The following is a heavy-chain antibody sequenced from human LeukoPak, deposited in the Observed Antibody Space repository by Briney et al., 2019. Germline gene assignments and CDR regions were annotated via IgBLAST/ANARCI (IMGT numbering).Heavy chain of an antibody. CDR3: AGEWELTGVNAFDI. D-gene: IGHD1-26*01. Sequence: GGSLRLSCAASGFTVSSHYMSWVRQAPGKGLEWVSVIYSGGTTHYADSMKGRFTISRDNSKNTLYLQMNNLRAEDTAVYYCAGEWELTGVNAFDIWGQGTMVTVSS. V-gene: IGHV3-53*01. CDR1: GFTVSSHY. CDR2: IYSGGTT. J-gene: IGHJ3*02.